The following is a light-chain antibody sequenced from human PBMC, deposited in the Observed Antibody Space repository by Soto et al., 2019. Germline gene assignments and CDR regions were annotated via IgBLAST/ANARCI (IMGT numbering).Light chain of an antibody. CDR3: SSYTSSSTYV. V-gene: IGLV2-14*03. CDR1: ISDVGGYNY. J-gene: IGLJ1*01. CDR2: DVG. Sequence: QSVLTQPASVSGSPGQSITISCTGTISDVGGYNYVSWYQQHPGKAPKLMIFDVGNRPSGVSNRFSGSKSGYTASLTISGLQAEDEADYYCSSYTSSSTYVFGTGTKVTVL.